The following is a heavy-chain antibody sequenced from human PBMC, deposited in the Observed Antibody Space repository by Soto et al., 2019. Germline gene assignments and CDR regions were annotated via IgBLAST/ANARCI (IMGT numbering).Heavy chain of an antibody. CDR3: ARHGSN. J-gene: IGHJ4*02. CDR2: IYYSGIT. Sequence: SETLSLTCTVSGVSISNSSYYWGWIRRPPGKGLEWIGTIYYSGITYYNPSLKSRVTISVDTSKNQFSLKLTPVTAADTAVYYCARHGSNWGQGTLVTVSS. CDR1: GVSISNSSYY. V-gene: IGHV4-39*01.